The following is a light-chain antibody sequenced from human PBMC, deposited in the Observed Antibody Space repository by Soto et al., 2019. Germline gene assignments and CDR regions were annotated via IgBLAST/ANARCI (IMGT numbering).Light chain of an antibody. J-gene: IGKJ4*01. CDR3: QQSYSTPLT. CDR2: AAS. Sequence: IQMTQSPSSLSAFVGDRVTITCRASQSSSNYLNWYQQKPGKAPKLLIYAASSLQSGVPSRFSGSGSGTDFTLTISSLQPEDFATYYCQQSYSTPLTFGGGTKVEI. CDR1: QSSSNY. V-gene: IGKV1-39*01.